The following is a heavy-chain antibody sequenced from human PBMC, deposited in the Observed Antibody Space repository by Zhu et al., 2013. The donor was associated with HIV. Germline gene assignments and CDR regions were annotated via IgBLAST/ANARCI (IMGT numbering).Heavy chain of an antibody. CDR2: ISGYNGDT. CDR1: GYTFTTYG. D-gene: IGHD2-21*01. CDR3: ARERGIGSCRHLLILWAGRFYGMDV. Sequence: QVQLVQSGAEVKTPGASVKVSCKASGYTFTTYGISWVRQAPGQGLEWMGWISGYNGDTKYAQKFQGRVTMTTDTSTSTAYMELRSLRSDDTAVYYCARERGIGSCRHLLILWAGRFYGMDVWGQGTTVDRLL. J-gene: IGHJ6*02. V-gene: IGHV1-18*01.